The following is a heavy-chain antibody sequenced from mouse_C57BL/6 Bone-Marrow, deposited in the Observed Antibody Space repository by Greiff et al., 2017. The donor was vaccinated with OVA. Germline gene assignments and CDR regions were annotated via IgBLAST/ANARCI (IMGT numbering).Heavy chain of an antibody. D-gene: IGHD2-5*01. CDR2: IYPANGNT. J-gene: IGHJ1*03. CDR1: GFNIKNTY. V-gene: IGHV14-3*01. Sequence: EVKLVESVAELVRPGASVKLSCTASGFNIKNTYMHWVKQRPEQGLEWIGRIYPANGNTKYAPKFQGKATITADTSSNTAYLQLSSLTSEDTAIDYFARDYSNNGYFDVWGTGTTVTVSS. CDR3: ARDYSNNGYFDV.